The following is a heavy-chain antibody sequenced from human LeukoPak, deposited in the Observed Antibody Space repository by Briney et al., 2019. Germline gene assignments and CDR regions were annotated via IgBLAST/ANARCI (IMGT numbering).Heavy chain of an antibody. CDR2: MNPNSGNT. Sequence: ASVSVSCKASGYTFTSYDINWVRQATGQGLEWMGWMNPNSGNTGYAQKFQGRVTMTRNTSISTAYMELSSLRSEDTAVYYCARVSTRRAAAILPYWGQGTLVTVSS. D-gene: IGHD2-2*02. CDR3: ARVSTRRAAAILPY. V-gene: IGHV1-8*01. CDR1: GYTFTSYD. J-gene: IGHJ4*02.